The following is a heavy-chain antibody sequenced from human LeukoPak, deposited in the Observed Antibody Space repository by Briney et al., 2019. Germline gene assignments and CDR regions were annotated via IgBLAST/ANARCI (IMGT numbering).Heavy chain of an antibody. CDR2: ITPIFGTA. CDR1: GGTFSSYA. CDR3: ARNPPYTIKNWFDP. D-gene: IGHD2-2*02. Sequence: GASVKVSCKASGGTFSSYAISWVRQAPGQGLEWMGGITPIFGTANYAQKFQGRVTITADESTSTAYMELSSLRSEDTAVYYCARNPPYTIKNWFDPWGQGTLVTVSS. J-gene: IGHJ5*02. V-gene: IGHV1-69*13.